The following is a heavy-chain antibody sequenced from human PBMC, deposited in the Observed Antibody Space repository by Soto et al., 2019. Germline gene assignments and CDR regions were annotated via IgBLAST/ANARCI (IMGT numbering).Heavy chain of an antibody. Sequence: GGSLRLSCAASGFTFSNYGMHWVRLAPGKGLEWVAFIWYDGSNEYYADSVKGRFTISRDNSKNTLFLQMNSLRAEDTALYYCARDASIGYNWNYLNAFDIWGQGTMVTVSS. J-gene: IGHJ3*02. CDR2: IWYDGSNE. CDR3: ARDASIGYNWNYLNAFDI. CDR1: GFTFSNYG. D-gene: IGHD1-7*01. V-gene: IGHV3-33*01.